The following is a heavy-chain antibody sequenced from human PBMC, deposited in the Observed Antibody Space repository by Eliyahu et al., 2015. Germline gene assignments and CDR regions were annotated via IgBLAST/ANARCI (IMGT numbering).Heavy chain of an antibody. J-gene: IGHJ4*02. CDR2: INADNGNT. CDR1: XYTFTXXG. D-gene: IGHD3-16*01. CDR3: SRDGTWGYGDY. Sequence: QVQVVQSGXEVXKPXTSVKVSXKASXYTFTXXGFXWVRQAPGQGLEWMGWINADNGNTNYPQKFRGRVTMTTDTSTSTVYMELRSLSSDDTAVYYCSRDGTWGYGDYWGQGTLVTVSS. V-gene: IGHV1-18*01.